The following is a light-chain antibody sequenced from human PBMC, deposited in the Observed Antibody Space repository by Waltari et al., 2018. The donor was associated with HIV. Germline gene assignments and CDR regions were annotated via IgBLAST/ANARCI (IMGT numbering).Light chain of an antibody. CDR1: SSDVGYNV. V-gene: IGLV2-23*02. Sequence: QSALTQPASVSGSPGQSITISCPGSSSDVGYNVVSWYQQHPGQVPQLLISAVKKRPSAVSNRFSGSKSGNTASLTISGLQAEDEADYYCCSYSITSTSVLFGGGTKVTVV. CDR2: AVK. J-gene: IGLJ2*01. CDR3: CSYSITSTSVL.